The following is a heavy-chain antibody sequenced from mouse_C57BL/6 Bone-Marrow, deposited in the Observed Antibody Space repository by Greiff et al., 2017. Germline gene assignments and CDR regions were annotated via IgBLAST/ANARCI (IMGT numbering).Heavy chain of an antibody. V-gene: IGHV1-66*01. D-gene: IGHD3-1*01. J-gene: IGHJ3*01. CDR2: IYPGSGNT. Sequence: VQLQQSGPELVQPGASVKISCKASGYSFTSYYIHWVQQRPGQGLEWIGLIYPGSGNTKYNEKFKGKATLTADTSYSTAYMQLSSLTSEDAAVYYGAREGATPVPFAYWGQGTLVTVSA. CDR1: GYSFTSYY. CDR3: AREGATPVPFAY.